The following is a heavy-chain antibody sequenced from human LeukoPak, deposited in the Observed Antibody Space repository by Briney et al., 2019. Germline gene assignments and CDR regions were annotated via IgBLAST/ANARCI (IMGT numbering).Heavy chain of an antibody. V-gene: IGHV1-18*01. Sequence: ASVKVSCKASGYTFTSYGISWVRQAPGQGLEWMGWISAYNGNTNYAQKLQGRDTMTTDTSTSTAYMELRSLRSDDTAVYYCARERTQRSSNDQARWYYYYGMDVWGQGTTVTVSS. CDR3: ARERTQRSSNDQARWYYYYGMDV. J-gene: IGHJ6*02. D-gene: IGHD4-11*01. CDR1: GYTFTSYG. CDR2: ISAYNGNT.